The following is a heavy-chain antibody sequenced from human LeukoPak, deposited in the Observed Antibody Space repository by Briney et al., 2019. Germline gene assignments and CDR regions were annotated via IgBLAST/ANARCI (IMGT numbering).Heavy chain of an antibody. Sequence: PGGSLRLSCAASGFTFSNYSMNWVRQAPGKGLEWFSSISSSSNYIYYADSVKGRFTISRDNAKNSLYLQMNSLRAEDTAVYYCARGIVAIFRYFDYWGQGTLVTASS. D-gene: IGHD2-21*01. V-gene: IGHV3-21*01. CDR1: GFTFSNYS. CDR2: ISSSSNYI. J-gene: IGHJ4*02. CDR3: ARGIVAIFRYFDY.